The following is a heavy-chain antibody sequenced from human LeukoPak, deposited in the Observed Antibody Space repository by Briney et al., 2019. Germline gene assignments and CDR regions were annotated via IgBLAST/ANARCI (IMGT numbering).Heavy chain of an antibody. CDR2: IYTSGST. CDR3: ARMPEARYNWFDP. D-gene: IGHD2-2*01. J-gene: IGHJ5*02. CDR1: GGSISSGSYY. V-gene: IGHV4-61*02. Sequence: SETLSLTCTVSGGSISSGSYYWSWIRQPAGKGLEWIGRIYTSGSTNYNPSLKSRVTISVDTSKNQFSLKLSSVTAADTAVYYCARMPEARYNWFDPWGQGTLVTVSS.